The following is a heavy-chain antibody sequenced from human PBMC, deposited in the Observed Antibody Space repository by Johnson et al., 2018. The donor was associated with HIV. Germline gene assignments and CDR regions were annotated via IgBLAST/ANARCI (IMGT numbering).Heavy chain of an antibody. D-gene: IGHD1-26*01. V-gene: IGHV3-30*04. CDR3: ANSPLSPSGSYPHAPDASVWDI. Sequence: QVQLMESGGGVVQPGRSLRLSCAASGFTFSSYAMHWVRQAPGKGLEWVAVISYDGSNKYYADSVKGRFTISRDNSKNTLYLQMNSLRAEDTAVYYCANSPLSPSGSYPHAPDASVWDIWGQGTMVTVSS. CDR1: GFTFSSYA. J-gene: IGHJ3*02. CDR2: ISYDGSNK.